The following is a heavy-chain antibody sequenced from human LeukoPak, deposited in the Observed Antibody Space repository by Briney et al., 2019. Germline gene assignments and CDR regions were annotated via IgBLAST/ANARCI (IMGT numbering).Heavy chain of an antibody. D-gene: IGHD3-3*01. V-gene: IGHV1-69*13. CDR3: ARDRGSAEWLLFY. J-gene: IGHJ4*02. Sequence: GASVKVSCKASGGTFSSYAISWVRQAPGQGLEWMGGAIPIFGTTNYAQKFQGRVTISADESTSTAYMELSSLRSEDTAVYYCARDRGSAEWLLFYWGQGTLVTVSS. CDR1: GGTFSSYA. CDR2: AIPIFGTT.